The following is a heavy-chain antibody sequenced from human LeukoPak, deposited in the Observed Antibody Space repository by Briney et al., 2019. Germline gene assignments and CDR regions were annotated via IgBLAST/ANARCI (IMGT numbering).Heavy chain of an antibody. V-gene: IGHV3-30*18. CDR2: ISYDGSNK. CDR3: AKGYCGGDCPFDY. CDR1: GFTLSSYG. Sequence: GGSLRLSCAASGFTLSSYGMHWVRQAPGKGLEWVAVISYDGSNKYYADSVKGRFTISRDNSKNTQYLQMNSLRAEDTAVYYCAKGYCGGDCPFDYWGQGTLVTVSS. D-gene: IGHD2-21*01. J-gene: IGHJ4*02.